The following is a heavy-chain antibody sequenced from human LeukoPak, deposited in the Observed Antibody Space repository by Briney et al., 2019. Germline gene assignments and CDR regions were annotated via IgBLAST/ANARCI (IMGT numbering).Heavy chain of an antibody. V-gene: IGHV4-59*08. CDR3: ARHGGSCSFDS. Sequence: SETLSLTCSVSGGSISSYYWSWIRQPPGKGLEWIGYIYYSGGANYNPSLKSRVTISIDTSKNHFSLKVSSVTAADTAVYYCARHGGSCSFDSWGQGTLVTVSS. CDR1: GGSISSYY. J-gene: IGHJ4*02. D-gene: IGHD2-15*01. CDR2: IYYSGGA.